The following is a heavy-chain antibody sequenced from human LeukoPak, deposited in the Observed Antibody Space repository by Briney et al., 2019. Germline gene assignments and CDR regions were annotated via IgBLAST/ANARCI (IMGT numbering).Heavy chain of an antibody. V-gene: IGHV1-18*01. D-gene: IGHD6-19*01. CDR1: GYTFTSYG. Sequence: ASVKVSCKASGYTFTSYGISWVRQAPGQGLEWMGWISAYNGNTNYAQKFQGRVTITADESTSTAYMELSSLRSEDTAVYYCAGGIAVAGTWFDPWGQGTLVTVSS. CDR2: ISAYNGNT. CDR3: AGGIAVAGTWFDP. J-gene: IGHJ5*02.